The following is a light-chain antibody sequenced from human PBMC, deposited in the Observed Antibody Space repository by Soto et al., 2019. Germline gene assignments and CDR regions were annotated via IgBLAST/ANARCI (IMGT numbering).Light chain of an antibody. CDR3: TPAAQSPQT. CDR2: LGS. J-gene: IGKJ1*01. Sequence: IVMTQSPLSLPGTSGEASSMSCRSRPSRLYSKGYNCLDWYLQKPVLSPQILINLGSNRSSGVPDRFIGSGSGTDFTLKIIILEAEDVGVDYSTPAAQSPQTSGHGTKA. CDR1: PSRLYSKGYNC. V-gene: IGKV2-28*01.